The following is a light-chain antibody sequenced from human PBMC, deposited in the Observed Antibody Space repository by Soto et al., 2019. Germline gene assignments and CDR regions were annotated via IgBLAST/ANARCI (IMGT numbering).Light chain of an antibody. CDR2: GAS. Sequence: EIVMTQSPATLSVSPGERATLSCRASQSINNNLAWYQHKPGQAPRLLIYGASTRATGIPAKFSGSGSGTEFTVTISSLQSEDFAVYYCQQYNGFPWTFGQGTKVEIK. V-gene: IGKV3-15*01. CDR3: QQYNGFPWT. J-gene: IGKJ1*01. CDR1: QSINNN.